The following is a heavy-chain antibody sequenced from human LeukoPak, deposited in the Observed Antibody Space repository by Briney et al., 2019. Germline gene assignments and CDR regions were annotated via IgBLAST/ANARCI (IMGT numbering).Heavy chain of an antibody. D-gene: IGHD3-22*01. Sequence: GASLRLSCAASGFTFSSYAMSWVRQAPGKGLEWVSAISGSGGSTYYAVSVKGRFTISRDNSKNTLYLQMNSLRAEDTAVYYCATTRGDYYDSSGYPVPWGQGTLVTVSS. V-gene: IGHV3-23*01. CDR2: ISGSGGST. CDR1: GFTFSSYA. CDR3: ATTRGDYYDSSGYPVP. J-gene: IGHJ5*02.